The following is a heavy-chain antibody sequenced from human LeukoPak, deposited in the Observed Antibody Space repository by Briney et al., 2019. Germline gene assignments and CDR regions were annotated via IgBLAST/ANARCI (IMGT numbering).Heavy chain of an antibody. CDR1: GFTFSNYW. D-gene: IGHD2-2*01. J-gene: IGHJ4*02. V-gene: IGHV3-7*01. CDR3: ATTTRSRSWDY. Sequence: GGSLRLSCAAYGFTFSNYWMSWVRQAPGKGLEWVANVRPDGSEIQCVDSMKGRFTVSRDNSENSLYLRMSSLRAEDTAVYYCATTTRSRSWDYWGQGTLVTVSP. CDR2: VRPDGSEI.